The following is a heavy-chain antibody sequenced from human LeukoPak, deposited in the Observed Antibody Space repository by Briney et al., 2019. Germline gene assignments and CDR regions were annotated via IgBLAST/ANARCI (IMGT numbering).Heavy chain of an antibody. J-gene: IGHJ4*02. V-gene: IGHV3-23*01. Sequence: GGSLRLSCAASGFTFSSYAMSWVRQAPGKGLEWVSAISGSGGSTYYADSVKGRFTISRDNSKNTLYLQMNSLRAEDTAVYCCAKNPVSYYYDSSGYVDYWGQGTLVTVSS. CDR2: ISGSGGST. CDR1: GFTFSSYA. CDR3: AKNPVSYYYDSSGYVDY. D-gene: IGHD3-22*01.